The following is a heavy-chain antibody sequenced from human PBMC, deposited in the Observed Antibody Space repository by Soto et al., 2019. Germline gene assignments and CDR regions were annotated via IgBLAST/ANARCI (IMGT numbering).Heavy chain of an antibody. CDR3: AREGVGATFDY. Sequence: VGSLRLSCAASGFSFRSYWMHWVRQAPGKGLEWVANIKQDGSEKYYVDSVKGRFTISRENAKNSLYLQMNSLRAEDTAVYYCAREGVGATFDYWGQGTLVTVSS. CDR1: GFSFRSYW. J-gene: IGHJ4*02. D-gene: IGHD1-26*01. CDR2: IKQDGSEK. V-gene: IGHV3-7*01.